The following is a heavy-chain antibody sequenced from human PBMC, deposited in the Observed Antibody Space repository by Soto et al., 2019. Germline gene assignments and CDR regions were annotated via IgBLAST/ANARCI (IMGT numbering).Heavy chain of an antibody. J-gene: IGHJ4*02. Sequence: QVQLVQSGAEVKKPGSSVTVSCKASGGTFSSYTISWVRQAPGQGLEWMAGISPIFGAPIYAQKFQDRVTTTADDSTMTAYMEMNRLTSEDTAVYYCARVVVGSRLSLDYWGQGTLVTISS. D-gene: IGHD1-26*01. CDR3: ARVVVGSRLSLDY. CDR2: ISPIFGAP. V-gene: IGHV1-69*01. CDR1: GGTFSSYT.